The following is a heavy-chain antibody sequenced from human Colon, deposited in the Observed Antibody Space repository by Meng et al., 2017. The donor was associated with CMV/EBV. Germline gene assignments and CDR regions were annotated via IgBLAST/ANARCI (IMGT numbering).Heavy chain of an antibody. J-gene: IGHJ6*02. CDR3: ARVFFGSGTVSFYYYALAV. CDR2: IIPALGAS. CDR1: GGTFDSYS. D-gene: IGHD3-10*01. V-gene: IGHV1-69*08. Sequence: SVKVSCKSSGGTFDSYSIAWVRQAPGQGLEWMGRIIPALGASNNAQKFEGRLSITADRSTSTAYMELSSLTSEDTAVYYCARVFFGSGTVSFYYYALAVWGQGTTVTVSS.